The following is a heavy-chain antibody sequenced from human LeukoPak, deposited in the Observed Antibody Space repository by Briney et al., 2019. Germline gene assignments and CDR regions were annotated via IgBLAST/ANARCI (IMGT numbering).Heavy chain of an antibody. V-gene: IGHV3-11*06. CDR3: ARSGGRGYGDWRHLVPFDY. Sequence: GGSLRLSCAASGFTFSDYYMSWIRQAPGKGLEWVSYISSSSSYTNYADSVKGRFTISRDNAKNSLYLQMNSLRAEDTAVYYCARSGGRGYGDWRHLVPFDYWGQGTLVTVSS. CDR2: ISSSSSYT. J-gene: IGHJ4*02. CDR1: GFTFSDYY. D-gene: IGHD4-17*01.